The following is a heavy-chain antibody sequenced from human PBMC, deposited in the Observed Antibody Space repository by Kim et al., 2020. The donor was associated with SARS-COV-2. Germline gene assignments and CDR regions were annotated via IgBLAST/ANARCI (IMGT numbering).Heavy chain of an antibody. J-gene: IGHJ6*04. Sequence: SETLSLTCTVSGGSISSYYWSWIRQPPGKGLEWIGYIYYSGSTNYNPSLKSRVTISVDTSKNQFSLKLSSVTAADTAVYYCARLGETTIFGVVTIPGGMDVWGKGTTVTVSS. CDR1: GGSISSYY. D-gene: IGHD3-3*01. CDR2: IYYSGST. V-gene: IGHV4-59*08. CDR3: ARLGETTIFGVVTIPGGMDV.